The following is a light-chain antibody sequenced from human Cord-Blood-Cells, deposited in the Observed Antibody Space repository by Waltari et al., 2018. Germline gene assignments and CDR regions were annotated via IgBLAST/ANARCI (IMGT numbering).Light chain of an antibody. CDR2: KAS. CDR1: QSISSW. J-gene: IGKJ1*01. Sequence: DLQMTQSPSTLSATVGDRVTITCRASQSISSWLAWYQQQPGKAPKLLIYKASSVESGVPSRFSGSGSGTEFTLTISSLQPDDFATYYCQQYNSYSRTFGQGTKVEIK. CDR3: QQYNSYSRT. V-gene: IGKV1-5*03.